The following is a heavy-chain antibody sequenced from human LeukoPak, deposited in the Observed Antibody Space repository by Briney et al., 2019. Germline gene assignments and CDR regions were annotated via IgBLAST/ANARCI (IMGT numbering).Heavy chain of an antibody. CDR2: IYYSGST. CDR1: GGSISSSSYY. D-gene: IGHD2-2*01. V-gene: IGHV4-39*07. J-gene: IGHJ6*03. Sequence: PSETLSLTCTVSGGSISSSSYYWGWIRQPPGKGLEWIGSIYYSGSTYYNPSLKSRVTISVDTSKNQFSLKLSSVTAADTAVYYCARAPGGSTRDYYYYYMDVWGKGTTVTVSS. CDR3: ARAPGGSTRDYYYYYMDV.